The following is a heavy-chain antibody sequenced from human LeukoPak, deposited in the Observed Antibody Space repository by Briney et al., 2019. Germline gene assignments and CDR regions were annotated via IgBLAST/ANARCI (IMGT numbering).Heavy chain of an antibody. CDR1: GFTFDDYA. CDR3: AKGSQYQLLSYYFDY. CDR2: ISRNSGSI. V-gene: IGHV3-9*01. D-gene: IGHD2-2*01. Sequence: GGSLRLSCAASGFTFDDYAMHWVRQAPGKGLEWVSDISRNSGSIGYADSVKGRFTISRDNAKNSLYLQMNSLRAEDTALYYCAKGSQYQLLSYYFDYWGPGTLVTVSS. J-gene: IGHJ4*02.